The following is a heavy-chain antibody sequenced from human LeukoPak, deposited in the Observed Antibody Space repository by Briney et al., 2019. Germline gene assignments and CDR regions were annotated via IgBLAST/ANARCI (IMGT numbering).Heavy chain of an antibody. CDR1: GYTFTSYY. Sequence: ASVKVSCKASGYTFTSYYMHWVRQAPGQGLEWMGIINPSGGSTSYAQKFQGRVTITADKSTSTAYMELSSLRSEDTAVYYCARDYGDYEWGQGTLVTVSS. CDR3: ARDYGDYE. J-gene: IGHJ4*02. D-gene: IGHD4-17*01. V-gene: IGHV1-46*01. CDR2: INPSGGST.